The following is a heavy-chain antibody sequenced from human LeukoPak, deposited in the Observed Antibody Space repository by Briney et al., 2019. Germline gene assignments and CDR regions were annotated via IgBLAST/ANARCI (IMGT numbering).Heavy chain of an antibody. CDR1: GFTFSNYA. CDR3: TREAPGGDYYDSSGYGTSY. CDR2: ISGSISNT. Sequence: GGSLRLSCAASGFTFSNYAMSWVRQAPGKGLEWFSTISGSISNTYYAGSVKGRFNVSRDNTKDTLYLQMNSLRAEDTAVYYCTREAPGGDYYDSSGYGTSYWGQGTLVTVSS. J-gene: IGHJ4*02. D-gene: IGHD3-22*01. V-gene: IGHV3-23*01.